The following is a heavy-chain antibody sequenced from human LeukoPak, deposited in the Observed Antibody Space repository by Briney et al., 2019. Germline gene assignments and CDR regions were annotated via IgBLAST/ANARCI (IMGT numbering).Heavy chain of an antibody. D-gene: IGHD2-2*01. V-gene: IGHV3-48*02. J-gene: IGHJ6*03. CDR2: ISSSGSTI. Sequence: GGSLRLSCAASGFTFSSYSMNWVRQAPGKGREWVSYISSSGSTIYYADSGKGRFTISRDNDKNSLYLQMNSLRDEDTAVYYCAREGGYCSSTSCPYGYYYYMDVWGKGTTVTVSS. CDR3: AREGGYCSSTSCPYGYYYYMDV. CDR1: GFTFSSYS.